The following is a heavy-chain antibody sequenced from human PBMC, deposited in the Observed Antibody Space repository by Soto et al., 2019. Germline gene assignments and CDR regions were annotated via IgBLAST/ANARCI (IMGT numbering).Heavy chain of an antibody. CDR3: ARGIFGSGTANDY. V-gene: IGHV3-74*01. Sequence: EVQLVESGGGLVQPGGSLRLSCAASGFTFSGSWMHWVRQAPGKGLVWGSRINGDGSGTSYADFVKGRFTISRDDAKNTLFLQMNGLRAEDTAVYYCARGIFGSGTANDYWGQGTLVTVPS. CDR1: GFTFSGSW. J-gene: IGHJ4*02. CDR2: INGDGSGT. D-gene: IGHD3-10*01.